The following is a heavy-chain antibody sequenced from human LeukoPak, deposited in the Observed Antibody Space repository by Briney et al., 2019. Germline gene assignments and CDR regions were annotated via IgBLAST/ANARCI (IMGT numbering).Heavy chain of an antibody. CDR1: GFTVSSNY. Sequence: GGSLRLSCAASGFTVSSNYMSWVRQAPGKGLEWVLVIYSGGSTYYADSVKGRFTISRDNSKNTLYLQMNSLRAEDTAVYYCARTITYYDLLTAPTDYWGQGTLVTVSS. J-gene: IGHJ4*02. V-gene: IGHV3-66*02. D-gene: IGHD3-9*01. CDR2: IYSGGST. CDR3: ARTITYYDLLTAPTDY.